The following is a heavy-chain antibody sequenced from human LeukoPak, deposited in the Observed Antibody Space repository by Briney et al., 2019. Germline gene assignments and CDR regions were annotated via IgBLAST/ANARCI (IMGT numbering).Heavy chain of an antibody. CDR2: ISGSGGST. J-gene: IGHJ4*02. V-gene: IGHV3-23*01. CDR3: ANSPQYSSSWYYFDY. Sequence: GGSLRLSCAASGFTFSSYAMSWVRQAPGKGLEWVSAISGSGGSTYYADSVKGRFTISRDNSKNTLYLQMNCLRAEDTAVYYCANSPQYSSSWYYFDYWGQGTLVTVSS. CDR1: GFTFSSYA. D-gene: IGHD6-13*01.